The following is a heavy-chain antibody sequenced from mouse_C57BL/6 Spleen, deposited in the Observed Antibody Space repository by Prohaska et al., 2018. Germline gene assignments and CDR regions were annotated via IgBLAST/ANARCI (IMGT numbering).Heavy chain of an antibody. Sequence: EVQLLETGGGLVQPGGSRGLSCEGSGFTFSGFWMSWSRQTPGKTLEWIGDINSDGSAINYAPSIKDRFTIFRDNDKSTLYLQMSNVRSEDTATYFCMRYGNYWYFDVWGTGTTVTVSS. D-gene: IGHD2-1*01. V-gene: IGHV11-2*01. CDR2: INSDGSAI. CDR3: MRYGNYWYFDV. J-gene: IGHJ1*03. CDR1: GFTFSGFW.